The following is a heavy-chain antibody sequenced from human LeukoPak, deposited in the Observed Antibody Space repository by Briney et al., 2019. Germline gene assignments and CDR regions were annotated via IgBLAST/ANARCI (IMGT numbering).Heavy chain of an antibody. CDR3: ARATTQDDYYYYGMDV. D-gene: IGHD1-14*01. CDR2: ISYDGNNK. Sequence: GGSLRLSCAASGFTFSSYAMHWVRQAPGKGLEWVALISYDGNNKYYADSVKGRFTISRDNSKNRLYLQMDSLRAEDTAVYSCARATTQDDYYYYGMDVWGQGTTVTVSS. CDR1: GFTFSSYA. J-gene: IGHJ6*02. V-gene: IGHV3-30-3*01.